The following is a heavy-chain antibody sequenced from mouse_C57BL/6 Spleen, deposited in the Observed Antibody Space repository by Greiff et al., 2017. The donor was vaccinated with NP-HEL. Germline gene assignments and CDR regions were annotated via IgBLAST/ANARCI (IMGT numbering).Heavy chain of an antibody. D-gene: IGHD2-2*01. Sequence: QVQLQQPGAELVRPGPSVKLSCKASGYTFTSYWMHWVKQRPGQGLEWIGVIDPSDSYTNYNQKFKGKATLTVDTSSSTAYMQLSSLTSEDSAVYYCARVVTRYYFDYWGQGTTLTVSS. V-gene: IGHV1-59*01. CDR3: ARVVTRYYFDY. J-gene: IGHJ2*01. CDR1: GYTFTSYW. CDR2: IDPSDSYT.